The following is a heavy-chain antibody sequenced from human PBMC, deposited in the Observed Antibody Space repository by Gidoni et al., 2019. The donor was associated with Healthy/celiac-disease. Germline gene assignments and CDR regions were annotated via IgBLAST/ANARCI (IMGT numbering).Heavy chain of an antibody. J-gene: IGHJ4*02. CDR1: GFSLSNARMG. D-gene: IGHD1-26*01. Sequence: QLTLKESGPVLVKPTETLTLTCTVSGFSLSNARMGVSWIRQPPGKALEWLAHIFSNDEKSYSTSLKSRLTIYNDTYKSQVVLTMTNMDPVDTATYDWAWMGRSGSWRRIDYWGQGTLVTVSS. V-gene: IGHV2-26*04. CDR3: AWMGRSGSWRRIDY. CDR2: IFSNDEK.